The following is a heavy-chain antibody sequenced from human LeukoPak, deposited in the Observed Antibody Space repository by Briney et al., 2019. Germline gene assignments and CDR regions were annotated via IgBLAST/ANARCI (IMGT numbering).Heavy chain of an antibody. J-gene: IGHJ4*02. CDR2: INPNSGGT. V-gene: IGHV1-2*02. CDR1: GYTFTGYY. D-gene: IGHD1-26*01. Sequence: AASVKVSCKASGYTFTGYYMHWVRQAPGRGLEWMGWINPNSGGTNYAQKFQGRVTMTRDTSISTAYMELSRLRSDDTAVYYCARAVSGSYYVNFDYWGQGTLVTVSS. CDR3: ARAVSGSYYVNFDY.